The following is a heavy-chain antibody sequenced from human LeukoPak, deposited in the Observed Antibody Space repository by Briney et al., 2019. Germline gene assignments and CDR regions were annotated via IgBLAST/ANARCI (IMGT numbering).Heavy chain of an antibody. CDR2: ISSSSSYI. J-gene: IGHJ3*02. V-gene: IGHV3-21*01. D-gene: IGHD3-9*01. Sequence: PGGSLRLSCAASGFTFSSYSMNRVRQAPGKGLEWVSSISSSSSYIYYADSVKGRFTISRDNAKNSLYLQMNSLRAEDTAVYYCARVRYFDWFPDAFDIWGQGTMVTVSS. CDR3: ARVRYFDWFPDAFDI. CDR1: GFTFSSYS.